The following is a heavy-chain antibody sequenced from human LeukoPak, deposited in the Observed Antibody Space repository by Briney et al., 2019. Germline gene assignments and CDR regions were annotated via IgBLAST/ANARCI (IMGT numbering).Heavy chain of an antibody. CDR3: AIAYYYYGMDV. Sequence: PGGSLRLSCAASGFTVSSNYMSWVRQAPGKGLEWVSVIYSGGSTYYADSVKGRFTLSRDNSKNTLYLQMNSLRAEDTAVYYCAIAYYYYGMDVWGQGTTVTVSS. CDR2: IYSGGST. CDR1: GFTVSSNY. V-gene: IGHV3-53*01. J-gene: IGHJ6*02.